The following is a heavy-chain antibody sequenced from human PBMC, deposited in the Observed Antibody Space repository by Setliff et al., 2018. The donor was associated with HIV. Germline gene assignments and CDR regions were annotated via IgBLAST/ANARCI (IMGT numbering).Heavy chain of an antibody. D-gene: IGHD3-9*01. CDR3: ASGWLNAPADY. J-gene: IGHJ4*02. CDR2: IFPGDSDT. Sequence: GESLKISCRGSGYTFTNYWIGWVRQMPGRGLEWMGLIFPGDSDTRYSPSFQGQVTISADKSISTAYLQWSSLKASDTAIYYCASGWLNAPADYWGQGTLVTVSS. CDR1: GYTFTNYW. V-gene: IGHV5-51*01.